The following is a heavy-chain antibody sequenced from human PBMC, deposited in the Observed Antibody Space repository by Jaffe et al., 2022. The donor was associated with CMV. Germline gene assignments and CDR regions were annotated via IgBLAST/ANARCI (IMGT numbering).Heavy chain of an antibody. CDR1: GGSISSSSYY. CDR3: ARSNNYDFWSGPPGWFDP. Sequence: QLQLQESGPGLVKPSETLSLTCTVSGGSISSSSYYWGWIRQPPGKGLEWIGSIYYSGSTYYNPSLKSRVTISVDTSKNQFSLKLSSVTAADTAVYYCARSNNYDFWSGPPGWFDPWGQGTLVTVSS. V-gene: IGHV4-39*01. J-gene: IGHJ5*02. D-gene: IGHD3-3*01. CDR2: IYYSGST.